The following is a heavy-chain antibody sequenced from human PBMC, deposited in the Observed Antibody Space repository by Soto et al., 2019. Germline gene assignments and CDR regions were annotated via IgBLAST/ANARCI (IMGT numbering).Heavy chain of an antibody. V-gene: IGHV2-5*02. CDR3: ARNRCFDWWGYVDC. Sequence: QITLKESGPTLVKPTQTLTLTCTFSGFSLSTGGVGVGWIRQPPGKALEWLALIYWDDDKRYSPSLKSRLTIXEXTXXDQAVLTSTNMDPVDTAAAYCARNRCFDWWGYVDCWGQGALDTVSS. J-gene: IGHJ4*02. D-gene: IGHD3-9*01. CDR2: IYWDDDK. CDR1: GFSLSTGGVG.